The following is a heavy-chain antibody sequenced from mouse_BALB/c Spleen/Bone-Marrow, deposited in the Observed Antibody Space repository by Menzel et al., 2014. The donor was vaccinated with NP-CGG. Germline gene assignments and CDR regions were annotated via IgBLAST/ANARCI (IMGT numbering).Heavy chain of an antibody. J-gene: IGHJ2*01. CDR1: GISIXTGNYR. D-gene: IGHD4-1*01. CDR3: ARAWDYFDY. CDR2: MYYSGTI. V-gene: IGHV3-5*02. Sequence: EVKLMESGPGLVKPSQTVSLTCTVTGISIXTGNYRWSWIRQFPGNKLEWIGYMYYSGTITYNPSLTSRTTITRDTSXNQFFLEMNSLTAEDTATYYCARAWDYFDYWGQGTTLTVSS.